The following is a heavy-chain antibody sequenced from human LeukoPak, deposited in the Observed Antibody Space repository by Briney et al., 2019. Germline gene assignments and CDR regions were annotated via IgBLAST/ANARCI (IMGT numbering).Heavy chain of an antibody. V-gene: IGHV3-53*01. CDR1: GFSVSSNV. CDR2: IYSGGRT. J-gene: IGHJ4*02. D-gene: IGHD3-22*01. Sequence: TGGSLRLSCAASGFSVSSNVMTWVRQAPGKGLECVSGIYSGGRTYYAAALMGRFSISSNNSKNTLYPQMSTLKTENTAVYYCGRGKNDIRSYYYYEYGGQGTLVTGSS. CDR3: GRGKNDIRSYYYYEY.